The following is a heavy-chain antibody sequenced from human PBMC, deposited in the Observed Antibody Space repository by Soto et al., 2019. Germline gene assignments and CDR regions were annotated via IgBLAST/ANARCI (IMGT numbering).Heavy chain of an antibody. D-gene: IGHD6-13*01. CDR3: ARRERSIAAAGWNYYGMDV. CDR1: GGTFSSNA. Sequence: QVQLVQSGAEVKKPGSSVKVSCKTSGGTFSSNAISWLRQAPGQGLEWMGGIIPIFGTVNYAQKFQGRVTITADKSTRTADMELSNLRSEDTAVYYCARRERSIAAAGWNYYGMDVWGQGTTVTVSS. CDR2: IIPIFGTV. J-gene: IGHJ6*02. V-gene: IGHV1-69*06.